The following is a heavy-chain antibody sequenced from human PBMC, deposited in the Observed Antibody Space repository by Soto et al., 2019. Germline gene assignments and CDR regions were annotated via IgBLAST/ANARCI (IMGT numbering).Heavy chain of an antibody. CDR1: GGSISSGGYS. Sequence: SETLSLTCAVSGGSISSGGYSWSWIRQPPGKGLEWIGYIYHSGSTYYNPSLKSRVTISVDRSKNQFSLKLSSVTAADTAVYYCARRGYYDSSGFFDYWGQGTLVTVSS. CDR3: ARRGYYDSSGFFDY. V-gene: IGHV4-30-2*01. CDR2: IYHSGST. J-gene: IGHJ4*02. D-gene: IGHD3-22*01.